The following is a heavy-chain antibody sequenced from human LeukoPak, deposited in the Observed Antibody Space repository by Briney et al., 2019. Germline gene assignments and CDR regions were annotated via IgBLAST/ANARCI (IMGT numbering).Heavy chain of an antibody. CDR1: GFTFSSYG. Sequence: GGSLRLSCAASGFTFSSYGMSWVRQASGKGLEWGGRIRSKANSYATAYAASVKGTFTISRDDSKNPAYLQMNSLKTEDTAVYYCTRQDSSGWYDRHAFDIWGQGKMVTVSS. J-gene: IGHJ3*02. CDR2: IRSKANSYAT. V-gene: IGHV3-73*01. D-gene: IGHD6-19*01. CDR3: TRQDSSGWYDRHAFDI.